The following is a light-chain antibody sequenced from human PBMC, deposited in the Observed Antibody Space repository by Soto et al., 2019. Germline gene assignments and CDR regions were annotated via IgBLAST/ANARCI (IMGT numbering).Light chain of an antibody. CDR1: QSVSSSN. CDR3: QQYGSSPPWT. Sequence: DIVLTQSPGTLSLSPGERATLSCRASQSVSSSNLAWYQQKPAQAPRLLIYAASRRAPGIPERFSGSGSGTDFTLTISRLEPEDFAVYYCQQYGSSPPWTFGQGTKVDIK. J-gene: IGKJ1*01. CDR2: AAS. V-gene: IGKV3-20*01.